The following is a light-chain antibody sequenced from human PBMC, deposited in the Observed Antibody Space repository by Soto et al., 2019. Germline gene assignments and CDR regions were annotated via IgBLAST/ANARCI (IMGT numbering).Light chain of an antibody. CDR1: QDISNY. CDR2: SAS. J-gene: IGKJ2*01. CDR3: QKYNSAPNT. V-gene: IGKV1-27*01. Sequence: DIQMTQSPSSLSASVGDRVTITCRVSQDISNYLAWYQQKPGKPPKVLIYSASTLQTGVESRFSGSGFGTVFTLTINSLQPEDVATYYCQKYNSAPNTFGRGTRLEIK.